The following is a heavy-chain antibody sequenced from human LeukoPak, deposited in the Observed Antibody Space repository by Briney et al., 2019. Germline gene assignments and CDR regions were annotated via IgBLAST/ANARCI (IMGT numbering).Heavy chain of an antibody. V-gene: IGHV1-69*05. Sequence: ASVKVSCKASGGTFSSYAISWVRQAPGQGLEWMGGIIPIFGTANYAQKFQGRVTITTDESTSTAYMELSSLRSEDTAVYYCAKDRELRGVIAHLGYWGQGTLVTVSS. CDR3: AKDRELRGVIAHLGY. J-gene: IGHJ4*02. D-gene: IGHD3-10*01. CDR1: GGTFSSYA. CDR2: IIPIFGTA.